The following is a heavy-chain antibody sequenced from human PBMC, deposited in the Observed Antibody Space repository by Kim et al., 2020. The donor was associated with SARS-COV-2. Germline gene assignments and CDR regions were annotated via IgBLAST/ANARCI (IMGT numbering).Heavy chain of an antibody. CDR2: ISGSGVST. Sequence: GGSLRLSCAASGFTSSSYAMSWVRQAPGKGLEWVSAISGSGVSTYYADSVKGRFTIPRDNSKNTLYLQMNSLRAEDTAVYYCAKDCTGGNYYGSGSYPDCWGQGTLVTVSS. CDR1: GFTSSSYA. V-gene: IGHV3-23*01. D-gene: IGHD3-10*01. J-gene: IGHJ4*02. CDR3: AKDCTGGNYYGSGSYPDC.